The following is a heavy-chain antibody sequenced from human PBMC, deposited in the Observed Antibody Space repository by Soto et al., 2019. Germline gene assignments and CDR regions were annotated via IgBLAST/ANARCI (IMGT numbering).Heavy chain of an antibody. V-gene: IGHV4-34*01. CDR2: INHSGST. CDR3: ARGHNIWLGGIVYSYYSGRDV. CDR1: GGSFSGYY. D-gene: IGHD3-10*01. J-gene: IGHJ6*02. Sequence: PSETLSLTCAVYGGSFSGYYWSWIRQPPGKGLEWIGEINHSGSTNYNPSLKSRVTISVDTSKNQFSLKLSSVTAADTAVYYCARGHNIWLGGIVYSYYSGRDVWGQGTTVPVSS.